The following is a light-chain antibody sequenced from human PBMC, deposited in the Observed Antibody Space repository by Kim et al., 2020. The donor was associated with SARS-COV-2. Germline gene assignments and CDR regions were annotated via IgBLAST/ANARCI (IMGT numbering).Light chain of an antibody. CDR2: GRN. J-gene: IGLJ2*01. CDR1: SLRSYY. V-gene: IGLV3-19*01. Sequence: SSELTQDPAVSVALGQTVRITCQGDSLRSYYASWYQQKPGQAPVLVIYGRNNRPSGIPDRFSGSTSGNTASLTISGAQAEDEADFYCKSRDSSGSVVFGGGTQLTVL. CDR3: KSRDSSGSVV.